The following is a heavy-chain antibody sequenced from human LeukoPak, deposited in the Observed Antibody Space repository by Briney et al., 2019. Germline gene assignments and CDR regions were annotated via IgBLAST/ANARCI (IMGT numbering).Heavy chain of an antibody. CDR1: GYPFTSHD. D-gene: IGHD1-7*01. Sequence: ASVKVSCKASGYPFTSHDINWVRQATGQGLEWMGWINPTSGNSGSAQNFQGRVTMTTSDSINTAYLELSSLVSDDTAVYYCARAIEATGTRGYQYYMDVWGKGTTVTVSS. J-gene: IGHJ6*03. CDR3: ARAIEATGTRGYQYYMDV. CDR2: INPTSGNS. V-gene: IGHV1-8*01.